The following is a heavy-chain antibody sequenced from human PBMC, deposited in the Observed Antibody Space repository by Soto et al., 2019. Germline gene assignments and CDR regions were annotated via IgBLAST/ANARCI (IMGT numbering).Heavy chain of an antibody. CDR2: IYYSGST. V-gene: IGHV4-31*03. J-gene: IGHJ4*02. CDR3: ASSGIAAAFDY. Sequence: QVQLQESGPGLVKPSQTLSLTCTVSGGSISSGGYYWSWIRQHPGKGLEWIGYIYYSGSTYYNPFLTSRVNISVDTSKNQFSLKLSSVTAADTAVYYCASSGIAAAFDYWGQGTLVTVSS. D-gene: IGHD6-13*01. CDR1: GGSISSGGYY.